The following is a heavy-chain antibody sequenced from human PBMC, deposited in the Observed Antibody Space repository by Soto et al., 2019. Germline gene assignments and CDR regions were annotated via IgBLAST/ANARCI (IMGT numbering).Heavy chain of an antibody. D-gene: IGHD2-15*01. V-gene: IGHV4-4*02. J-gene: IGHJ4*02. CDR2: IYHSGST. CDR1: GGSISSSNW. CDR3: ARSRVGYCSGGSCYYFDY. Sequence: SETLSLTCAVSGGSISSSNWWSWVRQPPGKGLEWIGEIYHSGSTNYNPSLKSRVTISVDKSKNQFSLKLSSVTAADTAVYYWARSRVGYCSGGSCYYFDYWGQGTLVTVSS.